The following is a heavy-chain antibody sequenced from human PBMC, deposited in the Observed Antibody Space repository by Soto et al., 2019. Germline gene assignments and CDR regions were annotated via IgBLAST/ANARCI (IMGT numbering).Heavy chain of an antibody. V-gene: IGHV1-69*12. J-gene: IGHJ4*02. Sequence: QVQLVQSGAEVKKPGSSVKVSCKASGGTFSSYAISWVRQAPGQGLEWMGGIIPIFGTANYAQKFQGRVTITAADSTSTAYLELSSLRSEDTAVYYCARGITFGGVIVPLDYWGQGTLVTVSS. D-gene: IGHD3-16*02. CDR1: GGTFSSYA. CDR2: IIPIFGTA. CDR3: ARGITFGGVIVPLDY.